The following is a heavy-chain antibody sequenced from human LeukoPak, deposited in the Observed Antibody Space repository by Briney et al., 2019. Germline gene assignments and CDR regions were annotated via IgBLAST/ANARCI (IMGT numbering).Heavy chain of an antibody. J-gene: IGHJ4*02. CDR3: ASQGYSSSWPFDY. CDR1: GGTFSSYA. Sequence: ASVKVSCKASGGTFSSYAISWVRQAPGQGLEWMGGIIPIFGTANYAQKFQGRVTITADKSTSTAYMELSSLRSEDTAVYYCASQGYSSSWPFDYWGQGTLVTVSS. V-gene: IGHV1-69*06. CDR2: IIPIFGTA. D-gene: IGHD6-13*01.